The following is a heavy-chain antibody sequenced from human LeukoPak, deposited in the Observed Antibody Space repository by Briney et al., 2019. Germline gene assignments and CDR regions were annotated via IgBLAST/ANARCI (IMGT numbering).Heavy chain of an antibody. D-gene: IGHD6-13*01. CDR2: ISAYNGNT. CDR3: ARAVGDSSSWYALYYYYYYMDV. Sequence: EASVRVSCKASGYTFTHHGISWVRQAPGQGLEWMGWISAYNGNTNYAQKLQGRVTMTTDTSTSTAYMELRSLRSDDTAVYYCARAVGDSSSWYALYYYYYYMDVWGKGTTVTVSS. J-gene: IGHJ6*03. V-gene: IGHV1-18*01. CDR1: GYTFTHHG.